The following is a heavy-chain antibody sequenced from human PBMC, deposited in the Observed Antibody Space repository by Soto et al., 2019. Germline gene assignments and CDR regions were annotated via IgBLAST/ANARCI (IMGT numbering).Heavy chain of an antibody. J-gene: IGHJ6*02. CDR1: GFTFSSYA. CDR3: ARDVYSSCWYKAYYYYGMDV. Sequence: QVQLVESGGGVVQPGRSLRLSCAASGFTFSSYAMHWVRQAPGKGLEWVAVISYDGSNKYYADSVKGRFTISRDNSKNTQYLQMNSLRAEDTAVYYCARDVYSSCWYKAYYYYGMDVWGQVTTLTVSS. D-gene: IGHD6-19*01. V-gene: IGHV3-30-3*01. CDR2: ISYDGSNK.